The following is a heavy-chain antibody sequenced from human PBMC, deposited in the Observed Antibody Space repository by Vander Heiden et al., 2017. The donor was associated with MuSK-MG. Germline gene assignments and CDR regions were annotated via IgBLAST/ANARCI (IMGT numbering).Heavy chain of an antibody. J-gene: IGHJ4*02. CDR2: IYYRGSN. CDR1: GSSISNGLY. V-gene: IGHV4-38-2*01. D-gene: IGHD1-26*01. CDR3: ARARERRVGSSGRDQRRTRYLDY. Sequence: QVQLQESGPGLVKASETLSPTCCVPGSSISNGLYWGWIRQAPGKGLEWLGSIYYRGSNSYNPSLKSRVTVSVDTYKKQVALRLNSVTAADTARYYCARARERRVGSSGRDQRRTRYLDYWGQGTRGAVAS.